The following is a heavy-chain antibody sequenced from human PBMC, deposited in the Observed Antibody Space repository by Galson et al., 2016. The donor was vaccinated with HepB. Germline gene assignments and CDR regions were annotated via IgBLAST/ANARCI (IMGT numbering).Heavy chain of an antibody. CDR3: APTRAYSGSPFDY. D-gene: IGHD1-26*01. CDR2: ISYDGLKK. Sequence: SLRLSCAASGFIFSMYALHWVRQAPGKGLEWVALISYDGLKKDYADSVKGRFTISRDNSNNTLYLQMNSLRPEDTAVYFCAPTRAYSGSPFDYWGQGTLVTVSS. V-gene: IGHV3-30-3*01. CDR1: GFIFSMYA. J-gene: IGHJ4*02.